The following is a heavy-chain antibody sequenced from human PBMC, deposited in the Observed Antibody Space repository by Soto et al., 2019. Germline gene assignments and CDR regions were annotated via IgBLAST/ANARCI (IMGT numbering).Heavy chain of an antibody. CDR1: GFTFTYAW. CDR2: IKSKTAGGTT. D-gene: IGHD3-10*01. J-gene: IGHJ5*02. Sequence: EVQLVESGGGLVKPGGSLTLSCAASGFTFTYAWMNWVRQAPGTGLEWVGRIKSKTAGGTTDYTAPVKGRFTISRDDLKNTLFLQMNSLKAEDTAVYYCATDGGAWGQGTLVTVSS. CDR3: ATDGGA. V-gene: IGHV3-15*07.